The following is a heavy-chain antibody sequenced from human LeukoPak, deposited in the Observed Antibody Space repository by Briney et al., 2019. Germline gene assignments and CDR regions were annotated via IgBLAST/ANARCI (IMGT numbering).Heavy chain of an antibody. Sequence: TGGSLRLSCAASGFTFSSYSMNWVRQAPGKGLEWVSSISSSSYIYYADSVKGRFTIPRDNAKNSLYLQMNSLRAEDTAVYYCAKELGATTLPDALDIWGQGTMVTVSS. V-gene: IGHV3-21*04. CDR1: GFTFSSYS. CDR3: AKELGATTLPDALDI. D-gene: IGHD1-26*01. CDR2: ISSSSYI. J-gene: IGHJ3*02.